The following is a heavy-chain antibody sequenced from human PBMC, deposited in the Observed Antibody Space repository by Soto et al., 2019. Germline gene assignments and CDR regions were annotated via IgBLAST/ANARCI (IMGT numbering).Heavy chain of an antibody. J-gene: IGHJ6*02. Sequence: QVQLVQSGAEVKKPGASVKVSCKASGYTFTSYGISWVRQAPGQGLEWMGWISAYNGNTNYAQKLQGRVTMTTDTSTSTADMELRSLRSDDTAVYYCARLYSSSWYYYYCGMDVWGQGTTVTVSS. CDR1: GYTFTSYG. D-gene: IGHD6-13*01. CDR3: ARLYSSSWYYYYCGMDV. V-gene: IGHV1-18*01. CDR2: ISAYNGNT.